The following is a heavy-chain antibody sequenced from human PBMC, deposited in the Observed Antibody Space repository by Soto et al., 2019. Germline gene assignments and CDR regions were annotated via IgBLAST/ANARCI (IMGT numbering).Heavy chain of an antibody. D-gene: IGHD1-26*01. Sequence: GGSLRLSCAASGFTFSSYEMNWVRQAPGKGLEWVSYISSSGSTIYYADSVKGRFTISRDNAKNSLYLQMNSLRAEDTAVYYCARGGIVGAIHDAFDIWGPGTMVTVSS. CDR1: GFTFSSYE. V-gene: IGHV3-48*03. CDR2: ISSSGSTI. J-gene: IGHJ3*02. CDR3: ARGGIVGAIHDAFDI.